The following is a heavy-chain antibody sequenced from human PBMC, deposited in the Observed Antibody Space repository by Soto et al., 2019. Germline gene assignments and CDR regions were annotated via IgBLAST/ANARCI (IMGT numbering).Heavy chain of an antibody. J-gene: IGHJ6*03. CDR1: GFTFSSYG. CDR2: IWYDGSNK. D-gene: IGHD3-16*01. V-gene: IGHV3-33*01. Sequence: GGSLRLSCAASGFTFSSYGMHWVRQAPGKGLEWVAVIWYDGSNKYYADSGKGRFTISRDNSKNTLYLQMNSLRAEDTAVYYCARGWGGFYYYMDVWGKGTTVTVSS. CDR3: ARGWGGFYYYMDV.